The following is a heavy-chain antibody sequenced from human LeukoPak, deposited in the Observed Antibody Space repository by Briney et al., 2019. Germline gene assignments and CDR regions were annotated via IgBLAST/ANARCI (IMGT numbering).Heavy chain of an antibody. Sequence: GGSLRLSYAASGFIFSSYIMHWVRQAPGKGLEWVAVISYDGSNKYYADSVKGRFTISRDNSSNTLHLQMNSLRAEDTAVYYCARRPPYGSLDYWGQGTLVTVSS. CDR1: GFIFSSYI. CDR3: ARRPPYGSLDY. V-gene: IGHV3-30-3*01. D-gene: IGHD3-10*01. CDR2: ISYDGSNK. J-gene: IGHJ4*02.